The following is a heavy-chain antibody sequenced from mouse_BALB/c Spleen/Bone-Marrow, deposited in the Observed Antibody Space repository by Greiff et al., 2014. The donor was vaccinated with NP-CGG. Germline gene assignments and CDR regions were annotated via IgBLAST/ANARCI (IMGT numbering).Heavy chain of an antibody. V-gene: IGHV7-3*02. CDR1: GFTFTDNY. Sequence: VQLQQSGGGLVQPGGSLRLSCATSGFTFTDNYMTWVRQPPGKALEWLGFIRNKANGYTTEYSASVKARFTISRDNSQSILYLQMNALRAEDSATYDCARDADWFAYWGQGTLVTVSA. J-gene: IGHJ3*01. CDR2: IRNKANGYTT. CDR3: ARDADWFAY.